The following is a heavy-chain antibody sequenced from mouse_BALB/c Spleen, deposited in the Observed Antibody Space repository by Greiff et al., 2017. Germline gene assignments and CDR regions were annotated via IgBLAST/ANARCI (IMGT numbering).Heavy chain of an antibody. J-gene: IGHJ4*01. D-gene: IGHD2-4*01. CDR1: GFSFSSYA. Sequence: EVQGVESGGGLVKPGGSLKLSCAVSGFSFSSYAMSWVRQSPEKRLEWVAEISSGGSYTYYPDTVTGRFTISRDNAKNTLYLEMSSLRAEDTAMYYGARDRDYDGDYWGQGTSVTVSS. V-gene: IGHV5-9-4*01. CDR2: ISSGGSYT. CDR3: ARDRDYDGDY.